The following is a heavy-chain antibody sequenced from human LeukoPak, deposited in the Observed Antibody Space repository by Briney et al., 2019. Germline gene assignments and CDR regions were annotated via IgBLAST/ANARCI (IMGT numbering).Heavy chain of an antibody. V-gene: IGHV3-30*03. J-gene: IGHJ6*04. CDR3: ATDIISWFGEFDHGLDV. CDR2: ISYDGSNK. Sequence: GGSLRLSCAASGFTFSNYGMHWVRQAPGKGLEWVALISYDGSNKYYADSVKGRFTISRDNSKNTLYLQMNSLRAEDTAVYYCATDIISWFGEFDHGLDVWGKGTAVTVSP. D-gene: IGHD3-10*01. CDR1: GFTFSNYG.